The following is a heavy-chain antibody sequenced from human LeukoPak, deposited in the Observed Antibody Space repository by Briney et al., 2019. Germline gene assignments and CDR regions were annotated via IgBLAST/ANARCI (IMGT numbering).Heavy chain of an antibody. CDR3: ARGSDWYGFFDI. D-gene: IGHD3/OR15-3a*01. J-gene: IGHJ3*02. Sequence: SDTLSLTCTVSGGYISSYYWSWIRQPPGKGLEWIGYIYYSGSTNYNPSLKSRVTISVDTSKNQFSLKVRSVTAADTAVYYCARGSDWYGFFDIWGQGTMVSVSS. CDR2: IYYSGST. CDR1: GGYISSYY. V-gene: IGHV4-59*13.